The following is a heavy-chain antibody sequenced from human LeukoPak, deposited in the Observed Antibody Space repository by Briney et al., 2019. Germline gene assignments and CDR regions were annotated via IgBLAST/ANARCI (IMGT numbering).Heavy chain of an antibody. J-gene: IGHJ3*02. CDR3: AKDLVVAGINAFDI. CDR1: GFTFSDYT. CDR2: ISGRGGST. D-gene: IGHD6-19*01. Sequence: GGSLRLSCVASGFTFSDYTMNWVRQAPGKGLEWVSSISGRGGSTYYADSVKGRFTISKEYLQMNSLRAEDTAVYYCAKDLVVAGINAFDIWGQGTLVTVSS. V-gene: IGHV3-23*01.